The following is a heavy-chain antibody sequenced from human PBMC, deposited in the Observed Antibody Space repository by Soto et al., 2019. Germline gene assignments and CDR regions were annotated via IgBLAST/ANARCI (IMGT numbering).Heavy chain of an antibody. Sequence: GESLKISCKGSGYSFTSYWISWVRQMPGKGLEWMGRIDPSDSYTNYSPSFQGHVTISADKSISTAYLQWSSLKASDTAMYYCARRGPRGTLVSPNYYYGMDVWGQGTTVTVSS. D-gene: IGHD3-10*01. CDR2: IDPSDSYT. V-gene: IGHV5-10-1*01. J-gene: IGHJ6*02. CDR3: ARRGPRGTLVSPNYYYGMDV. CDR1: GYSFTSYW.